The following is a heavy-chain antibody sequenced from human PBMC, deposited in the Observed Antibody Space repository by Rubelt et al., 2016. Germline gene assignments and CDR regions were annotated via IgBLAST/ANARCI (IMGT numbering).Heavy chain of an antibody. Sequence: QVQLQESGPGLVKPSETLSLTCTVSGYSISSGYYWGWIRQPPGKGLEWIGSIYHSGSTYYNTSLTSRVTISVDTPNNQFSRELRSVTAADTAGYYCAGGPSYYDFWSGPQGYWGQGTLVTVSS. CDR3: AGGPSYYDFWSGPQGY. V-gene: IGHV4-38-2*02. CDR1: GYSISSGYY. CDR2: IYHSGST. J-gene: IGHJ4*02. D-gene: IGHD3-3*01.